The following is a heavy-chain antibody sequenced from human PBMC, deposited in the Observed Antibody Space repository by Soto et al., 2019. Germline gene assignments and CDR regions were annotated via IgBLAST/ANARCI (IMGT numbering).Heavy chain of an antibody. Sequence: GGSLRLSCAASGFTFSSYSMNWVRQAPGKGLEWVSYISSSSSTIYYADSVKGRFTISRDNAKNSLYLQMNSLRDEDTAVYYCARYRIADIVVVPAAMGVRGCWFDPWGQGTLVTVSS. CDR1: GFTFSSYS. CDR2: ISSSSSTI. V-gene: IGHV3-48*02. J-gene: IGHJ5*02. CDR3: ARYRIADIVVVPAAMGVRGCWFDP. D-gene: IGHD2-2*01.